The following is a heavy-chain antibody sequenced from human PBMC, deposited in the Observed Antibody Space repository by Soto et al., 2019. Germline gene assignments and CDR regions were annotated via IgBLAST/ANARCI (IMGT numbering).Heavy chain of an antibody. CDR1: GGTFSSYA. V-gene: IGHV1-69*01. J-gene: IGHJ3*02. Sequence: QVQLVQSGAEVKKPGSSVKVSCKAPGGTFSSYAINWVRQAPGQGLEWMGGIIPIFGAANYAQKFQGRVTINADESTTTAYMELSSLRSEDTAVYYCARGAGYYDSSGYYYRAFDIWGQGTMVTVSS. CDR3: ARGAGYYDSSGYYYRAFDI. D-gene: IGHD3-22*01. CDR2: IIPIFGAA.